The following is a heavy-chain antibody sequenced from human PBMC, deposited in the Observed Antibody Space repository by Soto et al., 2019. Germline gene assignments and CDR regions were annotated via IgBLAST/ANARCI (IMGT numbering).Heavy chain of an antibody. CDR2: ISGSGGST. D-gene: IGHD6-19*01. J-gene: IGHJ4*02. Sequence: GGSLSLSCAASVFTFSSYAMSWVRQAPGKGLEWVSAISGSGGSTYYADSVKGRFTISRDNSKNTLYLQMNSLRAEDTAVYYCASRVAALPYYFDYWGQGTLVTVSS. CDR3: ASRVAALPYYFDY. CDR1: VFTFSSYA. V-gene: IGHV3-23*01.